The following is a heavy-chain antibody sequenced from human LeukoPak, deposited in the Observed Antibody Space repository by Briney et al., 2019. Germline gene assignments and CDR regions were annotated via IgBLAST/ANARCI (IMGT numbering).Heavy chain of an antibody. J-gene: IGHJ4*02. D-gene: IGHD2-2*01. CDR3: AAAVVPAAIEY. Sequence: PGGSLRLSCAASGFTFSSYSMNWVRQAPGKGLEWVSSISSSSSHIYYADSVKGRFTISRDNAKNSLYLQMNSLRAEDTAVYYCAAAVVPAAIEYWGQGTLVTVSS. CDR2: ISSSSSHI. V-gene: IGHV3-21*01. CDR1: GFTFSSYS.